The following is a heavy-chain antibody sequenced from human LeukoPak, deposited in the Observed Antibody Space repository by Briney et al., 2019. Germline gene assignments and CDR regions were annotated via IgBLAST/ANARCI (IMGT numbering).Heavy chain of an antibody. V-gene: IGHV3-30-3*01. CDR2: ISYDGSNK. Sequence: PGRSLRLSCAASGFTFSSYAMHWVRQAPGKGLEWVAVISYDGSNKYYADSVKGRFTISRDNSKNTLYLQMNSLRAEDTAVYYCARAPRTAANFDYWGQGTLVTVSS. D-gene: IGHD6-13*01. CDR3: ARAPRTAANFDY. CDR1: GFTFSSYA. J-gene: IGHJ4*02.